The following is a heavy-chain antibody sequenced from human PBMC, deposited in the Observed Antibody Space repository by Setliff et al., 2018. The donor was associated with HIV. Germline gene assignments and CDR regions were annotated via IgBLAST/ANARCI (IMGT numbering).Heavy chain of an antibody. J-gene: IGHJ4*02. D-gene: IGHD3-3*01. CDR2: IYTSGTT. CDR1: GVSISSGSYY. Sequence: SETLSLTCAVSGVSISSGSYYWSWIRQPAGKGLEWIGHIYTSGTTNYNPSLKSRVTISLDTSNNQFSLKLSSVTAADTAVYYCASALYYNFRSAYYVTPYYFDYWGQGTLVTVSS. CDR3: ASALYYNFRSAYYVTPYYFDY. V-gene: IGHV4-61*09.